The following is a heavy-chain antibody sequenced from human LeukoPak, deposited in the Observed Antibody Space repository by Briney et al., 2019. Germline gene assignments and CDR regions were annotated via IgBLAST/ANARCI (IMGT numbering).Heavy chain of an antibody. D-gene: IGHD3-22*01. Sequence: ASVKVSCKASGYTFTSYGISWVRQAPGQGLEWMGWISPYNGNTNYAQKLQGRVTMTTDTSTSTAYMELRSLRSDDTAVYYCARESRFGGYDSSGYYPSDYWGQGTLVTVSP. J-gene: IGHJ4*02. V-gene: IGHV1-18*01. CDR1: GYTFTSYG. CDR2: ISPYNGNT. CDR3: ARESRFGGYDSSGYYPSDY.